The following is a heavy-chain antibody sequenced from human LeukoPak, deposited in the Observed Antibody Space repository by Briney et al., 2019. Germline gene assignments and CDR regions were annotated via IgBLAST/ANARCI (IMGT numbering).Heavy chain of an antibody. J-gene: IGHJ4*02. CDR2: ISYDGSNK. CDR1: GFTFSSYA. Sequence: GGSLRLSCAPSGFTFSSYAMHWVRQAPGKGLEWVAVISYDGSNKYYADSVKGRFTISRDNSKNTLYLQMNSLRAEDTAVYYCARPGKPYDSSGYYFLDYWGQGTLVTVSS. CDR3: ARPGKPYDSSGYYFLDY. V-gene: IGHV3-30*04. D-gene: IGHD3-22*01.